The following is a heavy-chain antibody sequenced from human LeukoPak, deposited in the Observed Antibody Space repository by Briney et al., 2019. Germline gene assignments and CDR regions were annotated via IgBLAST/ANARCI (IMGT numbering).Heavy chain of an antibody. J-gene: IGHJ4*02. D-gene: IGHD7-27*01. CDR3: ARQVNWGFDY. CDR2: IYYSGST. V-gene: IGHV4-59*08. CDR1: GGSISSYY. Sequence: PSETLSLTCTVSGGSISSYYWSWIRQPPGKGLEWIGYIYYSGSTKYNPSLKSRVTISVDTSKNQFSLKLSSVTAADTAVYYCARQVNWGFDYWGQGTLVTVSS.